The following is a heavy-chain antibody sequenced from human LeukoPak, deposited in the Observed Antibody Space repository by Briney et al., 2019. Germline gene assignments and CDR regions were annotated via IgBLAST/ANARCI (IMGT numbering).Heavy chain of an antibody. D-gene: IGHD3-3*01. V-gene: IGHV1-69*02. CDR3: AIGRGRITIFGVVTKDYFDY. J-gene: IGHJ4*02. CDR1: GGTFSSDT. Sequence: SANVSCTPSGGTFSSDTISCVRQAPGQGHEWRGRIIPILGIANYAQTFQGRVTITADKSTSTAYMELSSLRSEDTAVYYSAIGRGRITIFGVVTKDYFDYWGQGTLVTVSS. CDR2: IIPILGIA.